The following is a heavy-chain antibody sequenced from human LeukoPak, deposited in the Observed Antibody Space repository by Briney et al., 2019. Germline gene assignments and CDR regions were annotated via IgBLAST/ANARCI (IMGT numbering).Heavy chain of an antibody. CDR2: INSDRSST. Sequence: PGGSLRLSCAASGFTFSSYWMHWVRQPPGKGLVWVSRINSDRSSTSYADSVKGRFTISRDNAKNTLYLQMNSLRAEDTAVYYCAATTNGVTFDPWGQGTLVTVSS. V-gene: IGHV3-74*01. J-gene: IGHJ5*02. CDR3: AATTNGVTFDP. CDR1: GFTFSSYW. D-gene: IGHD2-8*01.